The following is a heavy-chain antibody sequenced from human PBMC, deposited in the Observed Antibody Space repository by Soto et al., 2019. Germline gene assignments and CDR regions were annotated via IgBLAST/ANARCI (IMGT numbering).Heavy chain of an antibody. Sequence: GGSLRLSCAASGFTFGASALQWVRQASGKGLEWLGRIGSKGETYATTYAASVKGRFTISRDDSKKTAYLQMNSLRAEDTAVYYCAPFSAAQDYVWGSYRSSSGMDIWGQGTTV. CDR2: IGSKGETYAT. CDR3: APFSAAQDYVWGSYRSSSGMDI. CDR1: GFTFGASA. V-gene: IGHV3-73*01. J-gene: IGHJ6*02. D-gene: IGHD3-16*02.